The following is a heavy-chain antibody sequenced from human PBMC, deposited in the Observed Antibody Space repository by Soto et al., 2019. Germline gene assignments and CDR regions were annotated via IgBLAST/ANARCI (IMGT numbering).Heavy chain of an antibody. J-gene: IGHJ4*02. CDR3: ARDSRAEAGNRRYYFDY. CDR2: IYHTGNT. CDR1: GGSISSSSW. Sequence: SETLSLTCAVSGGSISSSSWWSWVRQPPGKGLEWIGEIYHTGNTNYNPSLESRVTISVDKSKNQFSLNLNSVTAADTAVYYCARDSRAEAGNRRYYFDYWGQGTLVTVYS. D-gene: IGHD6-13*01. V-gene: IGHV4-4*02.